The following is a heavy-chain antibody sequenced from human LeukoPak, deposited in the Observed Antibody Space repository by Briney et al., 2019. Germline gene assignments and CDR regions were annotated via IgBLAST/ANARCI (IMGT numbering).Heavy chain of an antibody. J-gene: IGHJ6*04. CDR1: GGSISSSNC. D-gene: IGHD1-26*01. Sequence: SETLSLTCAVSGGSISSSNCWSWVRQPPGKGLEWIGEIYHSGSTNYNPSLKSRVTISVDKSKNQFSLKLSSVTAADTAVYYCATTLSGIYYGMDVWGKGTTVTVSS. CDR3: ATTLSGIYYGMDV. V-gene: IGHV4-4*02. CDR2: IYHSGST.